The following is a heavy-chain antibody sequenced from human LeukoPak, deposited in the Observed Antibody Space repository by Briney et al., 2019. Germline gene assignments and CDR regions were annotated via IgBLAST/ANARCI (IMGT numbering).Heavy chain of an antibody. Sequence: PGGSLRLSCAASGFAFSDNYMSWIRQAPGKGLEWLSYISSSGNIIYSADSVKGRFAISRDSAKKSLHLQMNGLRAEDTAVYYCASLGYFDSGAFYHLDGSHIWGQGTMVAVSS. CDR3: ASLGYFDSGAFYHLDGSHI. CDR1: GFAFSDNY. J-gene: IGHJ3*02. V-gene: IGHV3-11*04. D-gene: IGHD3-22*01. CDR2: ISSSGNII.